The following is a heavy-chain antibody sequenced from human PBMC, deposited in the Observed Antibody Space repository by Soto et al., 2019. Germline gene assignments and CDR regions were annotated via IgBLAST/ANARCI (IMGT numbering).Heavy chain of an antibody. J-gene: IGHJ5*02. Sequence: SETLSLTCTVSGDSISSGDYYWSWIRQHPGKGLEWIGYIYFSGSTYYNPSLKSRVTILLDTSKNQFSLKLSSVTAADTAVYYCARTASPAPFYDASADFERWGQGTLVTVSS. CDR3: ARTASPAPFYDASADFER. V-gene: IGHV4-30-4*08. CDR1: GDSISSGDYY. CDR2: IYFSGST. D-gene: IGHD3-22*01.